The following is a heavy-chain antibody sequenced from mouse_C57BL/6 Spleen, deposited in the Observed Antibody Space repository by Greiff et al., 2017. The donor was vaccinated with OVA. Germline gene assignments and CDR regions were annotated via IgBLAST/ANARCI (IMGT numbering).Heavy chain of an antibody. CDR1: GYTFTSYW. J-gene: IGHJ2*01. D-gene: IGHD1-1*01. V-gene: IGHV1-55*01. CDR2: IYPGSGST. CDR3: ARCAPFITTVADYFDY. Sequence: QVHVKQPGAELVKPGASVKMSCKASGYTFTSYWITWVKQRPGQGLEWIGDIYPGSGSTNYNEKFKSKATLTVDTSSSTAYMQLSSLTSEDSAVYYCARCAPFITTVADYFDYWGQGTTLTVSS.